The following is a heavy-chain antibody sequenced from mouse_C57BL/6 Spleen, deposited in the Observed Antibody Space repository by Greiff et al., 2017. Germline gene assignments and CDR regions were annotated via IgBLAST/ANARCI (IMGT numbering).Heavy chain of an antibody. CDR3: ARYNDYDAMDY. J-gene: IGHJ4*01. Sequence: EVKLVESGGGLVQPGGSLSLSCAASGFTFTDYYMSWVRQPPGKALEWLGFIRNKANGYTTEYSASVKGRFTISRDKYQSILYLQMKALRAEDSATYYCARYNDYDAMDYWGQGTSVTVSA. CDR1: GFTFTDYY. CDR2: IRNKANGYTT. V-gene: IGHV7-3*01.